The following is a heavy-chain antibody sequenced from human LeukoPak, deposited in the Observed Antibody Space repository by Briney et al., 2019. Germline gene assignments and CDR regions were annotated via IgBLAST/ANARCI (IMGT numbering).Heavy chain of an antibody. CDR3: ARHSGSYYTAAFDI. D-gene: IGHD1-26*01. J-gene: IGHJ3*02. Sequence: SETLSLTCTVSGGSISSYYWSWIRQPPGKGLEWIGYIYCNGSTYYNPSLKSRLTLSVDTSKNQFSLKLSSVTAADTAVYYCARHSGSYYTAAFDIWGQGTMVTVSS. CDR2: IYCNGST. CDR1: GGSISSYY. V-gene: IGHV4-59*08.